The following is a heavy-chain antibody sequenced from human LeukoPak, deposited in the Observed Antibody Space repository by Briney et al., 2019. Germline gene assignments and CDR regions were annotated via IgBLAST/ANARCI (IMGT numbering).Heavy chain of an antibody. CDR2: IIPILGIA. J-gene: IGHJ6*02. CDR3: ARDGNDYVWGSYRFYYYYGMDV. D-gene: IGHD3-16*02. V-gene: IGHV1-69*04. Sequence: ASVNVSCKASGGTFSSYAISWVRQAPGQGLEWMGRIIPILGIANYAQKFQGRVTITADKSTSTAYMELSSLRSEDTAVYYCARDGNDYVWGSYRFYYYYGMDVWGQGTTVTVSS. CDR1: GGTFSSYA.